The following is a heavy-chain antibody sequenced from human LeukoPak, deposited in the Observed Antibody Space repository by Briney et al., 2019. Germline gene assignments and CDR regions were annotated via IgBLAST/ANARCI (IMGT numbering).Heavy chain of an antibody. CDR1: GYSISSGYY. CDR3: AIGGYCSSTSCYEGFDP. CDR2: IYHSGST. J-gene: IGHJ5*02. V-gene: IGHV4-38-2*01. Sequence: SETLSLTCAVSGYSISSGYYWGWIRQPPGKGLEWIGSIYHSGSTYYNPSLKSRVTISVDTSKNQFSLKLSSVTAADTAVYYCAIGGYCSSTSCYEGFDPWGQETLVTVSS. D-gene: IGHD2-2*01.